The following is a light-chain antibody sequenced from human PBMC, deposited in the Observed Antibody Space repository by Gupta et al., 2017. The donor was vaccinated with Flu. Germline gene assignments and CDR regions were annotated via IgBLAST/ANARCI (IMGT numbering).Light chain of an antibody. Sequence: QSVLTQPPSTSATPGQTVTIPCSGSNPNIGDNYVYWYQQFPGTAPKLLIYRNNQRPSGVPDRFSGSKSGTSASLAISGLRSEDEADYYCVAWDDSLSGWMFGGGTKLTVL. CDR1: NPNIGDNY. V-gene: IGLV1-47*01. CDR2: RNN. J-gene: IGLJ3*02. CDR3: VAWDDSLSGWM.